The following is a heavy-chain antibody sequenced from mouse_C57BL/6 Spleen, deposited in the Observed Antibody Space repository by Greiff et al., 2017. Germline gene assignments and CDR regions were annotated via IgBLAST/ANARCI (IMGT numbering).Heavy chain of an antibody. CDR1: GFTFSDAW. J-gene: IGHJ2*01. D-gene: IGHD1-1*01. V-gene: IGHV6-6*01. CDR3: TRNYGSSYFDY. Sequence: EVKLVESGGGLVQPGGSMKLSCAASGFTFSDAWMDWVRQSPEKGLEWVAEIRNKANNHATYYAESVKGRFISSRDDSKSSVYLQMNSLRAEDTGIYYCTRNYGSSYFDYWGQGTTLTVSS. CDR2: IRNKANNHAT.